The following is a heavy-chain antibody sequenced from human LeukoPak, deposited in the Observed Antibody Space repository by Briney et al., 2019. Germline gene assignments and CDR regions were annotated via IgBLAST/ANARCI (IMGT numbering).Heavy chain of an antibody. V-gene: IGHV1-3*01. J-gene: IGHJ4*02. CDR3: ARGREAVAVTYYFDY. Sequence: ASVKVSCKASGYTFTSYAMHWVRQAPGQRLEWMGWINAGNGYTKYSQKFQGRVTITRDTSASTAYMELSSLRSEDTAVYYCARGREAVAVTYYFDYWGQGTLVTVSS. CDR2: INAGNGYT. CDR1: GYTFTSYA. D-gene: IGHD6-19*01.